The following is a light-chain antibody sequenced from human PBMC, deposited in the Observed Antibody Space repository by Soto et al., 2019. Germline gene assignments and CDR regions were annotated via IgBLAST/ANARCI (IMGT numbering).Light chain of an antibody. CDR1: SSDIGSYNL. Sequence: QSVLTQPASVSGSPGQSITISCTGTSSDIGSYNLVSWYQHLPGKAPKLIIYEGTKRSSGVSNRFSGSKSGNTASLTISGLQAEDAADYSCCAYAGSATFVVFGGGTKLTVL. V-gene: IGLV2-23*03. J-gene: IGLJ3*02. CDR2: EGT. CDR3: CAYAGSATFVV.